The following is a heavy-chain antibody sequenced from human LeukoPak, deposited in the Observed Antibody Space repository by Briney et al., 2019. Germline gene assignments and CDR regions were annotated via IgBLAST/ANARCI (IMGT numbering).Heavy chain of an antibody. CDR3: ARDRGFEYDDTGSFDC. V-gene: IGHV3-7*01. Sequence: GGSLRLSCAASGFTFSRYWMTWVRQAPGKGLEWVAHIKQDGTEEYYVDSVKGRFTISRDNAKNSLFLQMNSLRADDTSIYYCARDRGFEYDDTGSFDCWGQGTLVTVSS. D-gene: IGHD3-9*01. J-gene: IGHJ4*02. CDR1: GFTFSRYW. CDR2: IKQDGTEE.